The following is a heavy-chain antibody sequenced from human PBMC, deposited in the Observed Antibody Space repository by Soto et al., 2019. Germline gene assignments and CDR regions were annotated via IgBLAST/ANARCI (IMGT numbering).Heavy chain of an antibody. J-gene: IGHJ3*02. CDR3: ARDHPTRGGGAFDI. CDR1: GFTFSSYS. D-gene: IGHD3-16*01. CDR2: ISSSSSII. Sequence: EVQLVESGGGLVQPGGSLRLSCAASGFTFSSYSMNWVRQAPGKGLEWLSNISSSSSIIYYADSVKGRFTISRDNAKNTLYLQMNSLRAEDTAVYYCARDHPTRGGGAFDICGQGTRVTVSS. V-gene: IGHV3-48*01.